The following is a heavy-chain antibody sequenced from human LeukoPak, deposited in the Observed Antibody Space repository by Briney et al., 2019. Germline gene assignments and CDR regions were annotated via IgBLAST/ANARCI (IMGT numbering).Heavy chain of an antibody. CDR1: GYTFTSYD. D-gene: IGHD2-15*01. CDR3: ARGQYCSGGSCSSPRFDP. V-gene: IGHV1-8*03. Sequence: ASVKVSCKASGYTFTSYDINWVRQATGQGLEWMGWMNSNSGNTGYAQKFQGRVTITRNTSISTAYMELSSLRSEDTAVYYCARGQYCSGGSCSSPRFDPWGQGTLVTVSS. CDR2: MNSNSGNT. J-gene: IGHJ5*02.